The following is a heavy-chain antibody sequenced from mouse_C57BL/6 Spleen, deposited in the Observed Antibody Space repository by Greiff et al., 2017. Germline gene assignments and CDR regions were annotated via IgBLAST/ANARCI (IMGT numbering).Heavy chain of an antibody. CDR3: ARLYYYKNYFDY. CDR2: FSGGGGNT. CDR1: GFTFSSYS. J-gene: IGHJ2*01. D-gene: IGHD1-1*01. Sequence: EVQLVQSGPGFVKPGGSLNLSCSVSGFTFSSYSLSYFRRTPEKKLLWVATFSGGGGNTYYPDSVKGRFSISRDNAKNTLYLQMSSLTSEDTATYYCARLYYYKNYFDYWGQGTTLTVSS. V-gene: IGHV5-9*04.